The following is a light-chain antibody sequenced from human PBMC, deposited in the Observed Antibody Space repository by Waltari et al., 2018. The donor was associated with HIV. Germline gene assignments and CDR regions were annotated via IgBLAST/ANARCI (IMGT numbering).Light chain of an antibody. CDR1: QIIYKW. V-gene: IGKV1-5*03. Sequence: DIQMTQSPSTLSASVGDRVTIACRASQIIYKWVAWYQWKPGRAPKLLIYEASILDGGVPSRFSGNGSGTEFTLTINSLQPDDCATYYCQQYETFSTFGQGP. CDR3: QQYETFST. J-gene: IGKJ1*01. CDR2: EAS.